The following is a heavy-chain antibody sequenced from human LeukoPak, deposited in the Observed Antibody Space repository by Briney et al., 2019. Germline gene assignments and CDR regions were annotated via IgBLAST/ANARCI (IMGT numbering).Heavy chain of an antibody. CDR2: IIPIFGTA. Sequence: RASVKVSCKASGGTFSSYAISWVRQAPGQGLEWMGGIIPIFGTANYAEKFRGRVTITADETTSTAYMELSRLKSEDTAVYYCARDSSEFRSLIPHWGQGTLVTVSS. V-gene: IGHV1-69*13. J-gene: IGHJ1*01. D-gene: IGHD2-21*01. CDR3: ARDSSEFRSLIPH. CDR1: GGTFSSYA.